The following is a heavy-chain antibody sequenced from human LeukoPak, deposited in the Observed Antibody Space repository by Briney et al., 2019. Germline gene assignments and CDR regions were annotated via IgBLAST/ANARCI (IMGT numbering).Heavy chain of an antibody. CDR3: AITSGLVGARTGWDYFDY. CDR2: IYPDDSDT. V-gene: IGHV5-51*01. J-gene: IGHJ4*02. CDR1: GRRFTSYW. D-gene: IGHD1-26*01. Sequence: GEPLEISFKGSGRRFTSYWIGWVRPMPGKGLEWMGIIYPDDSDTRYSPSFKGQVTISADKSISTAYLQWSSLKASDTAMYYCAITSGLVGARTGWDYFDYWGQGTLVTVSS.